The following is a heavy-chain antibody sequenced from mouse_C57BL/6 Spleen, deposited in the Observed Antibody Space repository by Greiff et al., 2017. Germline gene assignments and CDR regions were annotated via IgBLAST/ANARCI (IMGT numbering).Heavy chain of an antibody. CDR2: ISYDGSN. V-gene: IGHV3-6*01. J-gene: IGHJ3*01. Sequence: EVQLQESGPGLVKPSQSLSLTCSVTGYSITSGYYWHWIRQFPGNKLEWMGYISYDGSNNYNPSLKNRISITRDTSKNQVFLKLNSVTTEDTATYYCARGGGYYEGFAYWGQGTLVTVSA. CDR3: ARGGGYYEGFAY. CDR1: GYSITSGYY. D-gene: IGHD2-4*01.